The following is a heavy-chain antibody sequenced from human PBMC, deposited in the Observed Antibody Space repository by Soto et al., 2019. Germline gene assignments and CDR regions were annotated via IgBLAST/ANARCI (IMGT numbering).Heavy chain of an antibody. Sequence: VQLLESGGGLVQPGGSLRLSCAASGFTFSSYAMSWVRQAPGKGLEWVSAISGSGGSTYYADSVKGRFTISRDNSKNTLYLQMNSLRAEDTAVYYCAKGSDFWSGYYSGPPNWFDPWGQGTLVTVSS. CDR2: ISGSGGST. CDR1: GFTFSSYA. V-gene: IGHV3-23*01. D-gene: IGHD3-3*01. CDR3: AKGSDFWSGYYSGPPNWFDP. J-gene: IGHJ5*02.